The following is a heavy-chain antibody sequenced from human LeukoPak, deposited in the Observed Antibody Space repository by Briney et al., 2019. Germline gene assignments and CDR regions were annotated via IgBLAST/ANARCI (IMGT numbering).Heavy chain of an antibody. Sequence: SETLSLTCTVSGGSISSYYWSWIRQPPGNGLEWIGYIYYSGSTNYNPSLKSRVTISVDTSKNQFSLKLSSVTAADTAVYYCARSKTPQYYYGMDVWGQGTTVTVSS. J-gene: IGHJ6*02. CDR3: ARSKTPQYYYGMDV. CDR2: IYYSGST. V-gene: IGHV4-59*01. CDR1: GGSISSYY.